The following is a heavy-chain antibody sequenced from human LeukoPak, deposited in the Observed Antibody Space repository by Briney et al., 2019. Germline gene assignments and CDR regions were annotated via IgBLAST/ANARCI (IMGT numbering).Heavy chain of an antibody. D-gene: IGHD3-10*01. Sequence: PGESLRLSCAASGFTFSSDSMNWVRQAPGKGLEWVSSISSSSSYIYYADSVKGRFTISRDNAKNSLYLQMNSLRAEDTAVYYCARVWRGAFDIWGQGTMVTVSS. CDR3: ARVWRGAFDI. V-gene: IGHV3-21*01. CDR2: ISSSSSYI. CDR1: GFTFSSDS. J-gene: IGHJ3*02.